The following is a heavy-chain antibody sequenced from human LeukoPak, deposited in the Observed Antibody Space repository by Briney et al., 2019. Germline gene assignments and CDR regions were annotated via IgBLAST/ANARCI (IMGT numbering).Heavy chain of an antibody. CDR3: ARRLVTRPGSEWFDP. Sequence: SQTLSLTCTVSGGSISSGGYYWSWIRQHPGKGLEWIGYIYYSGSTYYNPSLKSRVTISVDTSKNQFSLKLSSVTAADTAVYYCARRLVTRPGSEWFDPWGQGTLVTVSS. CDR1: GGSISSGGYY. J-gene: IGHJ5*02. V-gene: IGHV4-31*03. D-gene: IGHD2-21*02. CDR2: IYYSGST.